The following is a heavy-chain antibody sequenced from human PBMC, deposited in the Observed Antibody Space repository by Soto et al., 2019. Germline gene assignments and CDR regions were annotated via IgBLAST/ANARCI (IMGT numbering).Heavy chain of an antibody. D-gene: IGHD3-22*01. CDR1: GFTFSSYA. J-gene: IGHJ5*02. CDR2: ISYDGSNK. Sequence: GGSLRLSCAASGFTFSSYAMHWVRQAPGKGLEWVAVISYDGSNKYYADSVKGRFTISRDNSKNTLYLQMNSLRAEDTAVYYCARDPTVTMIVVVQTNWFDPWGQGXLVTVSS. CDR3: ARDPTVTMIVVVQTNWFDP. V-gene: IGHV3-30-3*01.